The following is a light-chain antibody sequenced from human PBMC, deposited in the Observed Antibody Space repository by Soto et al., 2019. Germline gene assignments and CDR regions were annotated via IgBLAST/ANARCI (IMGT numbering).Light chain of an antibody. CDR1: PSLLHSGGMTS. Sequence: EIVMTQSPLSLAFTPVKPSSISCTSSPSLLHSGGMTSLCGSLQNPGQPHQPLIYEVSNRFSGLPDRCRGSGSGTVFALKISRVDAEDVGVYYCMQSIQLHRTFGGGTKVVIK. V-gene: IGKV2D-29*01. J-gene: IGKJ4*01. CDR2: EVS. CDR3: MQSIQLHRT.